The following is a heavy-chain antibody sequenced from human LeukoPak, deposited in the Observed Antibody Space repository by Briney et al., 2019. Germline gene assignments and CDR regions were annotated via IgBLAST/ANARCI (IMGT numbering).Heavy chain of an antibody. Sequence: PSETLSLTCTVSGVSISRYYWSWIRQPPRKGLEWIGFMYDGGITNYNPSLKSRVTISVDTSKNQFSLKLSSVTAADTAVYYCARVQAYGGKGYFDYWGQGTLVTVSS. CDR1: GVSISRYY. CDR3: ARVQAYGGKGYFDY. CDR2: MYDGGIT. D-gene: IGHD4-23*01. V-gene: IGHV4-59*01. J-gene: IGHJ4*02.